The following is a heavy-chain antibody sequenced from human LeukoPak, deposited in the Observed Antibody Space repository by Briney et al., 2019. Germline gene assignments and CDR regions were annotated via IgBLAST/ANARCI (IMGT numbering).Heavy chain of an antibody. J-gene: IGHJ4*02. V-gene: IGHV3-23*01. D-gene: IGHD6-13*01. Sequence: GGSLRLSCAASGFTFSSYAMSWVRQAPGKGLEWVSAISGSGGSTYYADSVKGRFTISRDNSKNTLYLQMNSLRAEDTAVYYCAKNLQGGSSWYFIPDYWGQGTLVTVSS. CDR3: AKNLQGGSSWYFIPDY. CDR2: ISGSGGST. CDR1: GFTFSSYA.